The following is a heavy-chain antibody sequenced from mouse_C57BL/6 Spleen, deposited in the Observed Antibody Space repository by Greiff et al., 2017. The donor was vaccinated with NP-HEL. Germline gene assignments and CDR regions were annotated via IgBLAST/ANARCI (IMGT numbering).Heavy chain of an antibody. V-gene: IGHV1-55*01. CDR1: GYTFTTYW. J-gene: IGHJ4*01. Sequence: VQLQQPGAELVKPGASVKMSCKPSGYTFTTYWITWVKQRPGQGLEWIGDIYPGSGSTNYNEKFKSKATLTVDTSSSTAYMQLSSLTSEDSAVYYCARGGNYAMDYWGQGTSVTVSS. CDR3: ARGGNYAMDY. CDR2: IYPGSGST.